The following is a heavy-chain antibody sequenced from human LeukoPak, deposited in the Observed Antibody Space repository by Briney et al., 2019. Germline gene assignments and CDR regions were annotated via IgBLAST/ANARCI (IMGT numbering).Heavy chain of an antibody. CDR3: AREYYDFWSGYSPLTY. CDR1: GFTFSSYG. Sequence: PGGSLRLSCAASGFTFSSYGMHWVRQAPGKGLEWVAVISYDGSNKYYADSVKGRFTISRDNSKNTLYLQMNSLRAEDTAVYYCAREYYDFWSGYSPLTYWGQGTLVTVSS. J-gene: IGHJ4*02. V-gene: IGHV3-30*03. D-gene: IGHD3-3*01. CDR2: ISYDGSNK.